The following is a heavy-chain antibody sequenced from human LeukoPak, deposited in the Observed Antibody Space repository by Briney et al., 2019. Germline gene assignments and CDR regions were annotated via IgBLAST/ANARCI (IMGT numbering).Heavy chain of an antibody. CDR1: GFTFSSYS. J-gene: IGHJ4*02. CDR2: ISSSSSTM. CDR3: ACGYSYGYADY. V-gene: IGHV3-48*01. D-gene: IGHD5-18*01. Sequence: GGSLRLSCAASGFTFSSYSMNWVRQAPGKGLERVSYISSSSSTMYYADPVKGRFTISRDNAKNSLYLQMNSLRAEDTAVYYCACGYSYGYADYWGQGTLVTVSS.